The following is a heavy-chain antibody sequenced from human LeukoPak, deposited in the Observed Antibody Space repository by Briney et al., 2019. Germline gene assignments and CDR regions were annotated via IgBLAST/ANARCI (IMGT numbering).Heavy chain of an antibody. V-gene: IGHV3-11*03. CDR1: GIPFSDYY. Sequence: GGSLRLSCVVSGIPFSDYYMNWIRQAPGKGLGWISYISSSSSYTDYADSVKGRFTISRDNAKSTLYLQMKGLRLEDTAVYFCAAGTAADFWGQGTLVTVSS. D-gene: IGHD6-13*01. CDR2: ISSSSSYT. J-gene: IGHJ4*02. CDR3: AAGTAADF.